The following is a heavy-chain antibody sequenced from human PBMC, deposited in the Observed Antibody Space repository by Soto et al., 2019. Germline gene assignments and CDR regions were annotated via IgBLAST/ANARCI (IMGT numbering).Heavy chain of an antibody. CDR1: GGTFSSYA. CDR2: IIPIFGTA. J-gene: IGHJ4*02. Sequence: SVKVSCKASGGTFSSYAISWVRQAPGQGLEWMGGIIPIFGTANYAQKFQGRVTITADESTSTAYMELSSLRSEDTAVYYCARDLGHCSNGPCSAHLDFWGQGTLVTVSS. CDR3: ARDLGHCSNGPCSAHLDF. V-gene: IGHV1-69*13. D-gene: IGHD2-8*01.